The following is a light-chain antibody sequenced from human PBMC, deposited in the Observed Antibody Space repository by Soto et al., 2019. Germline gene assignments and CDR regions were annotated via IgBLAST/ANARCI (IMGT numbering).Light chain of an antibody. CDR1: SSDVGAYNF. V-gene: IGLV2-14*03. CDR3: SLYTASSTYV. J-gene: IGLJ1*01. Sequence: QSALTQPASVSGSPGQSIAISCTGTSSDVGAYNFVSWYQQHPGRAPKLIIYDVSNRLSGVSNRFSGSKSGNTASLTIAGLQAEDEADSYCSLYTASSTYVCVRGTKLTVL. CDR2: DVS.